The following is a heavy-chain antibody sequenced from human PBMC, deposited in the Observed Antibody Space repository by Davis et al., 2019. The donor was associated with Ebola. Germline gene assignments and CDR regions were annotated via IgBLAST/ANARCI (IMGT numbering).Heavy chain of an antibody. CDR2: IYYSGST. V-gene: IGHV4-39*01. D-gene: IGHD3-10*01. J-gene: IGHJ4*02. Sequence: PSETLSLTCTVSGGSISSSSYYWGWIRQPPGKGLEWIGSIYYSGSTYYNPSLKSRVTISVDTSKNQFSLKLSSVTAADTAVYYCARQLLWFGESDYFDYWGQGTLVTVSS. CDR1: GGSISSSSYY. CDR3: ARQLLWFGESDYFDY.